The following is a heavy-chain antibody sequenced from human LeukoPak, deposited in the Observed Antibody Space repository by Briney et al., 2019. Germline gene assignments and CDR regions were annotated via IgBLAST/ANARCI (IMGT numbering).Heavy chain of an antibody. J-gene: IGHJ6*04. CDR2: VDPEDGET. V-gene: IGHV1-69-2*01. Sequence: ASVKVSCKVSGYTFTDYYMHWVQQAPGKGLEWMGLVDPEDGETIYAEKFQGRVTITADTSTDPAYMELSSLRSEDTAVYYCATPSGILWGLDVWGKGTTVTVSS. D-gene: IGHD2-21*01. CDR3: ATPSGILWGLDV. CDR1: GYTFTDYY.